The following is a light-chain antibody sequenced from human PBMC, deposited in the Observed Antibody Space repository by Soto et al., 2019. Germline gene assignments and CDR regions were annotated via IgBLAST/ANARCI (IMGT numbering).Light chain of an antibody. CDR3: QSYDSSNRWV. V-gene: IGLV6-57*01. CDR2: EDN. J-gene: IGLJ3*02. Sequence: NFMLTQPHSVSESPGKTVTISCTRSSGSIASNYVQWYQQRPGSSPTTVIYEDNQRPSGVPDRFSGSIDSSSNSASLTISGLKSEDEAAYNCQSYDSSNRWVFGGGTKVTVL. CDR1: SGSIASNY.